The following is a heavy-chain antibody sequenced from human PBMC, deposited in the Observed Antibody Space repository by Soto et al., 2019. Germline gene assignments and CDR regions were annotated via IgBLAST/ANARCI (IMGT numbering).Heavy chain of an antibody. Sequence: QVQLVQSGAEVKKPGSSVKVSCKASGGTFSSYAISWVRQAPGQGLEWMGGIIPIFGTANYTQKFQGRVTITADEATSTAYRDLSSLRSEDRAVYYCVSGDYGSGSYNGMDVWVQGATVTVSS. V-gene: IGHV1-69*01. J-gene: IGHJ6*02. CDR3: VSGDYGSGSYNGMDV. CDR1: GGTFSSYA. CDR2: IIPIFGTA. D-gene: IGHD3-10*01.